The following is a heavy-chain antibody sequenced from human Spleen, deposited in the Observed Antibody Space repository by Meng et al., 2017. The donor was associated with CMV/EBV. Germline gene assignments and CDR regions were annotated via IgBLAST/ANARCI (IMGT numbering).Heavy chain of an antibody. CDR3: ARGGTTMVQAFDF. J-gene: IGHJ4*02. CDR1: GFPVSPST. V-gene: IGHV3-21*01. Sequence: AAPGFPVSPSTLNWVRQAPGKGLEWVSSISSSSTYIFSADSLSGRFTISRDNAKNSVNLQVNSLRAEDTAVYYCARGGTTMVQAFDFWGQGTLVTVSS. CDR2: ISSSSTYI. D-gene: IGHD5-18*01.